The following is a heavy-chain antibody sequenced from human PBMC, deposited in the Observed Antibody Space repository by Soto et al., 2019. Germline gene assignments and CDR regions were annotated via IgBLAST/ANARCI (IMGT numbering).Heavy chain of an antibody. CDR1: GFTFSSYA. CDR2: ISGSGGST. J-gene: IGHJ6*02. Sequence: GGSLRLSCAASGFTFSSYAMSWVRQAPGKGLEWVSAISGSGGSTYYADSVKGRFTISRDNSKNTLYLQMNSLRAEDTAVYYCAKPMTAAGTMGDYYGMDVWGQGTTVTVSS. D-gene: IGHD6-13*01. V-gene: IGHV3-23*01. CDR3: AKPMTAAGTMGDYYGMDV.